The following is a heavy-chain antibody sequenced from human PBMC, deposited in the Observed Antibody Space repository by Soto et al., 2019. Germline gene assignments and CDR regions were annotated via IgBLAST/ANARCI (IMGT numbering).Heavy chain of an antibody. CDR2: IWYDGSNK. CDR1: GFTFISYG. D-gene: IGHD1-26*01. J-gene: IGHJ6*02. V-gene: IGHV3-33*01. Sequence: GGSLRLSCAASGFTFISYGMHWVRQAPGKGLEWVAVIWYDGSNKYYADSVKGRFTISRDNSKNTLYLQMNSLRAEDTAVYYCARDRMEWEPPYYNGMDVWGQGTTVTVS. CDR3: ARDRMEWEPPYYNGMDV.